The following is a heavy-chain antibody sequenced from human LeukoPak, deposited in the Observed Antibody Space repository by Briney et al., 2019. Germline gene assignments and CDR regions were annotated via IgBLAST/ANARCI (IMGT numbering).Heavy chain of an antibody. J-gene: IGHJ4*02. D-gene: IGHD1-1*01. CDR3: ARDLGTAYFDY. Sequence: GGSLRLSCVASGFTFGRHWMSWVRRAPGKGLEWVSYISSSGSTIYYADSVKGRFTISRDNAKNSLYLQMNSLRAEDTAVYYCARDLGTAYFDYWGQGTLVTVSS. CDR2: ISSSGSTI. CDR1: GFTFGRHW. V-gene: IGHV3-48*03.